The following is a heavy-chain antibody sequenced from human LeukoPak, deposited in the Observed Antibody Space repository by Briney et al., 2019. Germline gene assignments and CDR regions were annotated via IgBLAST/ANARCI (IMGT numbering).Heavy chain of an antibody. Sequence: PSQTLSLTCTVSGGSISSGSYYWSWIRQPAGKGLEWIGRIYASGTTNYNPSLRSRATISVDTSKYQFSLKPSPVTAAETAVYYCARDNSDYVVDYWGQGNLVTVSS. V-gene: IGHV4-61*02. CDR2: IYASGTT. CDR3: ARDNSDYVVDY. J-gene: IGHJ4*02. D-gene: IGHD4-11*01. CDR1: GGSISSGSYY.